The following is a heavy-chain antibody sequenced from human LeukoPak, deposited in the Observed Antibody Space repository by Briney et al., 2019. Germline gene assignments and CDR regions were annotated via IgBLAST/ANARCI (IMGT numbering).Heavy chain of an antibody. CDR2: INPNSGGT. Sequence: ASVKVSCKASGYTFTGYYMHWLRQAPGQGLEWMGRINPNSGGTNYAQKFQGRVTMTRDTSISTAYMELSRLRSDDTAVYYCARVAFPYSGSYFNWYFDLWGRGTLVTVSS. J-gene: IGHJ2*01. V-gene: IGHV1-2*06. D-gene: IGHD1-26*01. CDR1: GYTFTGYY. CDR3: ARVAFPYSGSYFNWYFDL.